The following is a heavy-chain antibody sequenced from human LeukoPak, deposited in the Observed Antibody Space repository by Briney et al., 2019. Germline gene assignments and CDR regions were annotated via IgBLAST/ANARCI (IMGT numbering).Heavy chain of an antibody. Sequence: MSGGSLRLSCAASGFTFSSYSMNWVRQAPGKGLDWVSSISSSSSYIYYADSVKGRFTISRDNAKNSLYLQMNSLRAEDTAVYYCARDPRVGATASFDYWGQGTLVTVSS. CDR2: ISSSSSYI. CDR1: GFTFSSYS. D-gene: IGHD1-26*01. V-gene: IGHV3-21*01. J-gene: IGHJ4*02. CDR3: ARDPRVGATASFDY.